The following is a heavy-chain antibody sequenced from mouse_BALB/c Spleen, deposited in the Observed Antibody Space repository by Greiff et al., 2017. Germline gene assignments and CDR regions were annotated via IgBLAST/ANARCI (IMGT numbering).Heavy chain of an antibody. CDR2: IWAGGST. CDR3: ARRGDGSSYVYYAMDY. Sequence: VKLMESGPGLVAPSQSLSITCTVSGFSLTSYGVHWVRQPPGKGLEWLGVIWAGGSTNYNSALMSRLSISKDNSKSQVFLKMNSLQTDDTAMYYCARRGDGSSYVYYAMDYWGQGTSVTVSS. J-gene: IGHJ4*01. D-gene: IGHD1-1*01. CDR1: GFSLTSYG. V-gene: IGHV2-9*02.